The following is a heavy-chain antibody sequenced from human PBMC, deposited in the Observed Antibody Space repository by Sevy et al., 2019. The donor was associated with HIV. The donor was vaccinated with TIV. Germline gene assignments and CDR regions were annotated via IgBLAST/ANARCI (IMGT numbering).Heavy chain of an antibody. CDR3: AREKRQDYYYYGMDV. J-gene: IGHJ6*02. Sequence: RGSLRLSCVGFGFTSSDYYMSWIRQAPGKGLEWVSYISGSGSTIDYADSVKGRFTISRDNAKNSLYLKMNSLRAEDTAVYYCAREKRQDYYYYGMDVWGQGTTVTVSS. CDR2: ISGSGSTI. D-gene: IGHD1-1*01. CDR1: GFTSSDYY. V-gene: IGHV3-11*01.